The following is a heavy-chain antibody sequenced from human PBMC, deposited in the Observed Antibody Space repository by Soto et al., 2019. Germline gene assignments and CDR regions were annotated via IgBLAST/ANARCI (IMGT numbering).Heavy chain of an antibody. Sequence: GASVKVSCKASGYTFTSYGISWVRQAPGQGLEWMGWISAYNGNTNYAQKLQGRVTMTTDTSTSTAYMELRSLGSDDTAVYYCARSEGDSSGWYARTYYFDYWGQGTLVTVSS. J-gene: IGHJ4*02. CDR2: ISAYNGNT. V-gene: IGHV1-18*04. CDR1: GYTFTSYG. CDR3: ARSEGDSSGWYARTYYFDY. D-gene: IGHD6-19*01.